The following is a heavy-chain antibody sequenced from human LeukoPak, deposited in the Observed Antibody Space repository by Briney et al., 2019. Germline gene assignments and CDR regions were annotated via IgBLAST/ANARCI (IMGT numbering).Heavy chain of an antibody. Sequence: PSETLSLTCTVSGGSISSYYWSWIRQPPGKGLEWIGYIYYSGSTNYNPSLKSRVTISIDTSKNQFSLKLTSVTAADTAVYYCARDIAAAGDYYYYGMDVWGQGTTVTVSS. CDR2: IYYSGST. V-gene: IGHV4-59*01. J-gene: IGHJ6*02. CDR3: ARDIAAAGDYYYYGMDV. CDR1: GGSISSYY. D-gene: IGHD6-13*01.